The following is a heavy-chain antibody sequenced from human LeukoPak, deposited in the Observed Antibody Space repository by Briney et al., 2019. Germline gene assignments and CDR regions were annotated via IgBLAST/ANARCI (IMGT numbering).Heavy chain of an antibody. V-gene: IGHV3-21*01. J-gene: IGHJ3*02. D-gene: IGHD4-17*01. CDR2: ISSGGTYK. CDR3: ARPTTVTTISADAFDI. CDR1: GFTFSDYA. Sequence: GGSLRLSCAASGFTFSDYAMNWVRQAPGKGLEWVSSISSGGTYKYYADSVKGRFTISRDNAQNSLYLQMNSLRAEDSSVYYCARPTTVTTISADAFDIWGQGTMVTVSS.